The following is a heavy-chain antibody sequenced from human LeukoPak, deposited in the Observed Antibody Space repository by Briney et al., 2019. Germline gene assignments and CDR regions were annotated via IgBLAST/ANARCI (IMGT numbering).Heavy chain of an antibody. J-gene: IGHJ5*02. CDR3: AAVDVDTAFP. D-gene: IGHD5-18*01. CDR1: GFTFSSYG. V-gene: IGHV3-23*01. CDR2: ISGSGGST. Sequence: GGTLRLSCAASGFTFSSYGMTWVRQAPGEGLEWVSAISGSGGSTYYADSVKGRFTISRDNSKKTLYLQMNSLRAEDTAVYYCAAVDVDTAFPWGQGTLVTVSS.